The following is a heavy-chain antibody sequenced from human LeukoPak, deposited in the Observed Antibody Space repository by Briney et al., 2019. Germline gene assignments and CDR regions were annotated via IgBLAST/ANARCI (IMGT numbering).Heavy chain of an antibody. V-gene: IGHV3-23*01. CDR2: VSGSGATT. CDR1: GFTFGDYA. CDR3: AKSAPSIAVAGLPLWDY. Sequence: GGSLRLSCAASGFTFGDYAIMWVRQAPGKGLEWVSGVSGSGATTYYGDSVKGRFTISRDNSKNTMYLQMNRLRAEDTAVYYCAKSAPSIAVAGLPLWDYWGQGTLVTVSS. D-gene: IGHD6-19*01. J-gene: IGHJ4*02.